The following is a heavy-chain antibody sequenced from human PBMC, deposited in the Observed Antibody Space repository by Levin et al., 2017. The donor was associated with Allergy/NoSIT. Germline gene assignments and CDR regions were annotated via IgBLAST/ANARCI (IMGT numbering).Heavy chain of an antibody. CDR3: ATDGGSSVLLWFGESS. CDR2: ISASGDTT. Sequence: GGSLRLSCAVSGFTLSSYALNWVRQAPGKGLEWVSAISASGDTTYYADSVKGRFTIFSDISRTTLYLQMNSLRADDTALYFWATDGGSSVLLWFGESSWGQGTLVTVSS. D-gene: IGHD3-10*01. V-gene: IGHV3-23*01. CDR1: GFTLSSYA. J-gene: IGHJ4*02.